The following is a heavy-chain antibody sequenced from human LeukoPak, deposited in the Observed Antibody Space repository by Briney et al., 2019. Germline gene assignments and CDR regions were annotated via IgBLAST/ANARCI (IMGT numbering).Heavy chain of an antibody. CDR3: ARARYYYDSSGYYYSDYYYGMDV. CDR1: GGSISSGSYY. CDR2: IYTSGST. V-gene: IGHV4-61*02. Sequence: SQTLSLTCTVSGGSISSGSYYWSWIRQPAGKGLEWIGRIYTSGSTNYNPSLKSRVTISVDTSKNQFSLKLSSVTAADTAVYYCARARYYYDSSGYYYSDYYYGMDVWGQGTTVTVSS. D-gene: IGHD3-22*01. J-gene: IGHJ6*02.